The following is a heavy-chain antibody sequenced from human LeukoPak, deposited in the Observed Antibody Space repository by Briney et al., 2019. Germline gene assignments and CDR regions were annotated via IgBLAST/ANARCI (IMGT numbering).Heavy chain of an antibody. CDR2: IWYDGGNK. V-gene: IGHV3-33*01. CDR3: ARSGSGSYYKDPFDY. CDR1: GFTFSSYG. J-gene: IGHJ4*02. D-gene: IGHD3-10*01. Sequence: GGSLRLSCAASGFTFSSYGMHWVRQAPGKGLEWVAVIWYDGGNKYYADSVKGRFTISRDNSKNTLYLQMNSLRAEDTAVYYCARSGSGSYYKDPFDYWGQGTLVTVSS.